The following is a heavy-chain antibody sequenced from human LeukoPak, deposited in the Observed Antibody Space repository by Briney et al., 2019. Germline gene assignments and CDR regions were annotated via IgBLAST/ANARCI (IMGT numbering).Heavy chain of an antibody. CDR3: ARSMAAAANYYYYYMDV. D-gene: IGHD6-13*01. CDR2: ISSSSSTI. J-gene: IGHJ6*03. Sequence: GGSLRLSCAASGFSVRTNYMSWVRQAPGKGLEWVSYISSSSSTIYYADSVKGRFTISRDNAKNSLYLQMNSLRAEDTAVYYCARSMAAAANYYYYYMDVWGKGTTVTVSS. V-gene: IGHV3-48*01. CDR1: GFSVRTNY.